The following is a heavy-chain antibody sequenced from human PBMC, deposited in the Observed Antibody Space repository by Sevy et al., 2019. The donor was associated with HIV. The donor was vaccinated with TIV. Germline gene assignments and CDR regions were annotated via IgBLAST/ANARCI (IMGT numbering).Heavy chain of an antibody. CDR2: IYYSGST. CDR3: ATAPYCSGGSCYQYYFDY. D-gene: IGHD2-15*01. V-gene: IGHV4-39*01. J-gene: IGHJ4*02. CDR1: GGSISSSSYY. Sequence: SETQSLTCTVSGGSISSSSYYWGWIRQPPGKGLEWIGSIYYSGSTYYNPSLKSRVTISVDTSKNQFSLKLSSVTAADTAVYYCATAPYCSGGSCYQYYFDYWGQGTLVTVSS.